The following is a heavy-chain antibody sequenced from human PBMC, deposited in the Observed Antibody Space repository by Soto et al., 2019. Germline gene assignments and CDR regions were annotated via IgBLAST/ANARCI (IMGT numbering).Heavy chain of an antibody. J-gene: IGHJ6*02. CDR3: AREGCTNGVCASNYYYYGMDV. Sequence: LRLSCAASGFTFSSYSMNWVRQAPGKGLEWVSSISSSSSYIYYADSVKGRFTISRDNAKNSLYLQMNSLRAEDTAVYYCAREGCTNGVCASNYYYYGMDVWGQGTTVTVSS. CDR2: ISSSSSYI. V-gene: IGHV3-21*01. CDR1: GFTFSSYS. D-gene: IGHD2-8*01.